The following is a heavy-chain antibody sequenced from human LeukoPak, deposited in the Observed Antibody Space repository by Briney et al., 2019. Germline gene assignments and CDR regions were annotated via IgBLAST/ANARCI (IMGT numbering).Heavy chain of an antibody. Sequence: GASVKVSCKASGYTFTGYFMHWVRQAPGQGLELMGRINLNSGGTYYAQNFQGRVTMTRDTSISTAYVELSRLTSDDTAMYYCARDLSSTSNWEFDFWGQGTLVTVSS. J-gene: IGHJ4*02. CDR1: GYTFTGYF. V-gene: IGHV1-2*06. CDR3: ARDLSSTSNWEFDF. D-gene: IGHD1-26*01. CDR2: INLNSGGT.